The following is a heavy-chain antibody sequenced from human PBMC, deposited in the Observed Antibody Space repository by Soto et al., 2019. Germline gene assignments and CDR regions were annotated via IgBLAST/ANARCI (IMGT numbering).Heavy chain of an antibody. J-gene: IGHJ4*02. CDR3: ARDHSYYYDSSGYYGYYFDY. Sequence: GSLRLSCAASGFTFSSYSMNWVRQAPGKGLEWVSSISSSSSYIYYADSVKGRFTISRDNAKNSLYLQMNSLRAEDTAVYYCARDHSYYYDSSGYYGYYFDYWGQGTLVTVSS. CDR2: ISSSSSYI. CDR1: GFTFSSYS. V-gene: IGHV3-21*01. D-gene: IGHD3-22*01.